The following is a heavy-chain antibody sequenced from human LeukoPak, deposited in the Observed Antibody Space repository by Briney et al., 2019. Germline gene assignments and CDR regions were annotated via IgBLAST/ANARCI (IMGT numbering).Heavy chain of an antibody. Sequence: AASVKVSCKTSGYTFTSYGIGWVRQAPGQGLEWMAWISGYNGNTSYAQKLQGRVTVTTDTSTSTAYMELRSLRSDDTAVYYCTRDRSASGSQNYWGQGTLVTVSS. CDR2: ISGYNGNT. V-gene: IGHV1-18*01. J-gene: IGHJ4*02. CDR3: TRDRSASGSQNY. D-gene: IGHD1-26*01. CDR1: GYTFTSYG.